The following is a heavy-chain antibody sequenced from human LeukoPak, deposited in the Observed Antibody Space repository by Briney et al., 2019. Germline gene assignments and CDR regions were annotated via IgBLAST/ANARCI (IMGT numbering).Heavy chain of an antibody. V-gene: IGHV1-69*05. D-gene: IGHD5-24*01. CDR2: IIPIFGTA. J-gene: IGHJ3*02. CDR3: ARIDGYNTGGRDDAFDI. CDR1: GGTFSSYA. Sequence: GASVKVSCNASGGTFSSYAISRERQAPRQGLEWIGRIIPIFGTANYAQKFQGRVTITTDESTSTAYMELSSLRSEDTAVYYCARIDGYNTGGRDDAFDIWGQGTMVTVSS.